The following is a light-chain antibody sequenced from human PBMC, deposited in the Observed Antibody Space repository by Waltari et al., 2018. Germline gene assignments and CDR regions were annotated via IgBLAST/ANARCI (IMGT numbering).Light chain of an antibody. CDR2: EVN. Sequence: QSALTQPPSASGSPGPSVTISCPGTSGDVGAYDFVSWYQQNPGKAPKLIIYEVNKRPSGVPDRFSGSKSGNTASLTVSGLQADDEADYYCSSYAGSNNFVFGPGTEVTVL. V-gene: IGLV2-8*01. CDR3: SSYAGSNNFV. J-gene: IGLJ1*01. CDR1: SGDVGAYDF.